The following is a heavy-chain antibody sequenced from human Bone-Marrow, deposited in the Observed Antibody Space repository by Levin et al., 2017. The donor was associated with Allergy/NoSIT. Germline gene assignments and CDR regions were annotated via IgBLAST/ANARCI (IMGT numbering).Heavy chain of an antibody. D-gene: IGHD3-3*01. CDR1: GFTFSRYA. CDR3: AKEEWFLAGYFDY. J-gene: IGHJ4*02. V-gene: IGHV3-23*01. Sequence: GESLKISCAASGFTFSRYAMAWVRQAPGEGLKWVSVISASDSTYYADSVKGRFTISRDNSKNTLYLEINSLRADDTAVYYCAKEEWFLAGYFDYWGQGPLVSVSS. CDR2: ISASDST.